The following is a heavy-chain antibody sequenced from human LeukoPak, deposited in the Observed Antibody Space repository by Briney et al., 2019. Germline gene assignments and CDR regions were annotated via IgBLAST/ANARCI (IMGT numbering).Heavy chain of an antibody. J-gene: IGHJ4*02. V-gene: IGHV4-59*08. Sequence: SETLSLTCTVSGGSISSYYWSWIRQPPGKGLEWIGYIYYSGSTNYNPSLKSRVTISVDTSKNQFSLKLSSVTAADTAVYYCARHSRGSCRFDYWGQGTLVTVSS. CDR2: IYYSGST. CDR3: ARHSRGSCRFDY. D-gene: IGHD1-26*01. CDR1: GGSISSYY.